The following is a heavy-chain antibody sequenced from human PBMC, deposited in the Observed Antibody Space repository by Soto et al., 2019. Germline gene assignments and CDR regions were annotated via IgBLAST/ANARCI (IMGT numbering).Heavy chain of an antibody. D-gene: IGHD1-26*01. CDR1: GGSISSYY. CDR2: IYYSGST. V-gene: IGHV4-59*01. J-gene: IGHJ3*02. CDR3: ARDRRIVGATSAFDI. Sequence: SETLSLTCTVSGGSISSYYWSWIRQPPGKGLEWIGYIYYSGSTNYNPTLKSRVTISVDTSKNQFSVKLSSVTAADTAVDYCARDRRIVGATSAFDIWGQGTMVTVSS.